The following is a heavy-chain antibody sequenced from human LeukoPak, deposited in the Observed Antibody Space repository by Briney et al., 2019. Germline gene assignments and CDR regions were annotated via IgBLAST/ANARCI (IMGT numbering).Heavy chain of an antibody. V-gene: IGHV1-46*01. CDR1: GYTFTSYY. J-gene: IGHJ3*02. CDR3: ARDSPNAYDSSVSAFDI. Sequence: ASVKVSCKASGYTFTSYYMHWVRQAPGQGLEWMGIINPSGGSTSYAQKFQGRVTMTRDMSTSTVYMELSSLRSEDTAVYYCARDSPNAYDSSVSAFDIWGQGTMVTVSS. CDR2: INPSGGST. D-gene: IGHD3-22*01.